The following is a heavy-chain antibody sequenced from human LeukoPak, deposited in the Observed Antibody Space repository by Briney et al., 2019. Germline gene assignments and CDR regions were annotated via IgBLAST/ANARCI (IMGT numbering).Heavy chain of an antibody. V-gene: IGHV4-34*01. J-gene: IGHJ3*02. CDR3: ARQGRSPQYYDFWSGYSLSGYDAFDI. D-gene: IGHD3-3*01. CDR1: GGSFSGYY. Sequence: PSETLSLTCAVYGGSFSGYYWSWIRQPPGKGLEWIGEINHSGSTNYNPSLKSRVTISVDTSKNQFSLKLSSVTAADTAVYYCARQGRSPQYYDFWSGYSLSGYDAFDIWGQGTMVTVSS. CDR2: INHSGST.